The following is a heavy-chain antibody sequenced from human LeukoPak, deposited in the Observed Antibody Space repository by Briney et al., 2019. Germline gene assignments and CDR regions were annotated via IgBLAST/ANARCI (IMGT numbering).Heavy chain of an antibody. CDR1: GVTLSNYH. V-gene: IGHV3-11*01. J-gene: IGHJ4*02. CDR3: VKDFGEKTAAIAY. D-gene: IGHD2-2*01. Sequence: KAGGSLRLSCTASGVTLSNYHMTWIRQAPGKGLESISYISNIGSTTWYADSVRGRFTISRDNARNSLYLQMNSLRAEDTALYYCVKDFGEKTAAIAYWGQGTLVTVSS. CDR2: ISNIGSTT.